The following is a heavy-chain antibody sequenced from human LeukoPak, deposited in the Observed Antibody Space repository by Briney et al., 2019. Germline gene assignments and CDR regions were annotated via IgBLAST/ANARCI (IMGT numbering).Heavy chain of an antibody. V-gene: IGHV3-43D*03. D-gene: IGHD6-6*01. Sequence: PGGSLRLSCAASGFTFDDYAMHWVRQALGKGLEWVSLISWDGGSTYYADSVKGRFTISRDNSKNSLYLQMNSLRAEDTALYYCAKDGSSSVYYYYMDVWGKGTTVTVSS. CDR3: AKDGSSSVYYYYMDV. CDR2: ISWDGGST. J-gene: IGHJ6*03. CDR1: GFTFDDYA.